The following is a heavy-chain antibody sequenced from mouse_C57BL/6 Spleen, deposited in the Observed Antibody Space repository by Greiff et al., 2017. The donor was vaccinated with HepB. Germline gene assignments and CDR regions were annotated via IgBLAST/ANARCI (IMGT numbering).Heavy chain of an antibody. CDR2: INPSTGGT. CDR3: TSWGGAMDY. Sequence: EVQLQQSGPELVKPGASVKISCKASGYSFTGYYMNWVKQSPEKSLEWIGEINPSTGGTTYNQKFKAKATLTVDKSSSTAYMQLENLTSEDSAVYYCTSWGGAMDYWGQGTSVTVSS. V-gene: IGHV1-42*01. J-gene: IGHJ4*01. CDR1: GYSFTGYY.